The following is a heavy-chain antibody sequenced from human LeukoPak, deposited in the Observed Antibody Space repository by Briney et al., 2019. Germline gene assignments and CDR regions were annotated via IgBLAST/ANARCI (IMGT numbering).Heavy chain of an antibody. CDR3: ARGPTIFGVVINHFDY. V-gene: IGHV1-69*05. CDR2: IIPIFGTA. D-gene: IGHD3-3*01. CDR1: GGTFSSYA. Sequence: ASVKVSCKASGGTFSSYAISWVRQAPGQGLEWMGGIIPIFGTANYAQKFQGRVTITTDESTSTAYMELSSLRSEDTAVYYCARGPTIFGVVINHFDYWGQGTLVTVSS. J-gene: IGHJ4*02.